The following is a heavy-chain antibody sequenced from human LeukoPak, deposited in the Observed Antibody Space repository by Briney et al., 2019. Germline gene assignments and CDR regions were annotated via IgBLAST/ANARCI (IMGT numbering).Heavy chain of an antibody. CDR1: GGIFSSYA. D-gene: IGHD1-14*01. V-gene: IGHV1-69*13. Sequence: SVKVSCKPSGGIFSSYAISRVLEAPGPGLECRREFVPIFGTANCAQKFQGRVTITADESTSTAYMELSSLRSEDTAVYYCAREEKSMAPRNNDAFDIWGQGTMVTVSS. J-gene: IGHJ3*02. CDR3: AREEKSMAPRNNDAFDI. CDR2: FVPIFGTA.